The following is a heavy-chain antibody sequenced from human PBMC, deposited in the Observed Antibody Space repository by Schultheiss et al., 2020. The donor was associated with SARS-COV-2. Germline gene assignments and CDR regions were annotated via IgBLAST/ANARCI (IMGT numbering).Heavy chain of an antibody. CDR1: GFTFSSYE. Sequence: GGSLRLSCAASGFTFSSYEMNWVRQAPGKGLEWVSDISSRNGYTNYADSVKGRFTISRDNAKNTLYLQMNSLRAEDTAVYYCARGRDIVATLAPMDVWGQGTTVTVSS. V-gene: IGHV3-21*05. J-gene: IGHJ6*02. CDR3: ARGRDIVATLAPMDV. CDR2: ISSRNGYT. D-gene: IGHD5-12*01.